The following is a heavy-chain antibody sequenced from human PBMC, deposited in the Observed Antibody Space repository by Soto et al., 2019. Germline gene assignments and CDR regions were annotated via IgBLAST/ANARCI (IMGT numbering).Heavy chain of an antibody. D-gene: IGHD1-1*01. Sequence: QVQLQESGPGLVKPSQTLSLTCTVSGGSISSGAYYWSWIRQPPGKGLAWIGYIYYSGTTYYNPSLESRVTISVDTSKIQFSLTLSSVTAADRAVYDCARGDNWSDLPYYYYGMDVWGQGTTVTVSS. CDR3: ARGDNWSDLPYYYYGMDV. CDR1: GGSISSGAYY. CDR2: IYYSGTT. V-gene: IGHV4-30-4*01. J-gene: IGHJ6*02.